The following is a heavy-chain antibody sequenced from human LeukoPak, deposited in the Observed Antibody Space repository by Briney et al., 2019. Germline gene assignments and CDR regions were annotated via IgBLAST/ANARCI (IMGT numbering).Heavy chain of an antibody. Sequence: SVKVSCKASGYTFTNYYIHWVRQAPGQGLEWMGGIIPIFGTANYAQKFQGRVTITADESTSTAYMELSSLRSEDTAVYYCAREYMGGPAGTFRWGQGTLVTVSS. CDR1: GYTFTNYY. D-gene: IGHD6-13*01. J-gene: IGHJ4*02. V-gene: IGHV1-69*13. CDR2: IIPIFGTA. CDR3: AREYMGGPAGTFR.